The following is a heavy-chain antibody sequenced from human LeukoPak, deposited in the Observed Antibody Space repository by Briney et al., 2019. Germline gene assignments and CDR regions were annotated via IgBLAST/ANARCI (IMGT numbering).Heavy chain of an antibody. V-gene: IGHV1-69*01. CDR3: ARDLDSSGYFDY. CDR2: IIPIFGTA. Sequence: ASAKVSCKASGGTFSSYAISWVRQAPGQGLEWMGGIIPIFGTANYAQKFQGRVTITADESTSTAYMELSSLRSGDTAVYYCARDLDSSGYFDYWGQGTLVTVSS. D-gene: IGHD3-22*01. J-gene: IGHJ4*02. CDR1: GGTFSSYA.